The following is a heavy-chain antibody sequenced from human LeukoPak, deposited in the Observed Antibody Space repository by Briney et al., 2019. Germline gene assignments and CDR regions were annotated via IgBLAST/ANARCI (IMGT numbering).Heavy chain of an antibody. CDR1: GYSFTTYW. J-gene: IGHJ6*02. CDR2: IYPADSDS. V-gene: IGHV5-51*01. CDR3: ARQSRAVASRYYYYGMDV. Sequence: GESLKISCKGSGYSFTTYWIGWVRQMPGKGLEWMGIIYPADSDSRYNPSFQGQVTMSADKSINTAYLQWSSLMASDTAIYYCARQSRAVASRYYYYGMDVWGPGTTVTVSS. D-gene: IGHD6-19*01.